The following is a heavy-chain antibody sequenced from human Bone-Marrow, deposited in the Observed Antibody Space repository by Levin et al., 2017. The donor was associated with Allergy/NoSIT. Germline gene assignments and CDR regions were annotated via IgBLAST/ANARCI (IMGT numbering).Heavy chain of an antibody. CDR1: GFSFSDYA. CDR2: ISYHGSDK. J-gene: IGHJ3*02. V-gene: IGHV3-30-3*01. CDR3: ARARWTYYETVSQHQNAFDI. Sequence: SCAASGFSFSDYAMHWVRQAPGKGRRGVAVISYHGSDKYYAESVQGRFTISRDNSKNTLDLQMNSLRAEDTAVYYCARARWTYYETVSQHQNAFDIWGQGTMVTVS. D-gene: IGHD3-22*01.